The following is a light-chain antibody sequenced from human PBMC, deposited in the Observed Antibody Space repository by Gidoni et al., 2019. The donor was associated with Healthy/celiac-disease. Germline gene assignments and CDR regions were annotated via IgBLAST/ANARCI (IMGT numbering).Light chain of an antibody. CDR1: QSVISY. CDR3: QQRSNWPPWT. Sequence: EIVLTQSPVTLPLSPGERATLSCRASQSVISYLAWYQQTPGQAPRPLIYDASNRATGIPARCSGSGSGTDFTRTISSLEPEDCAVYYCQQRSNWPPWTCGQGTKVEIK. J-gene: IGKJ1*01. CDR2: DAS. V-gene: IGKV3-11*01.